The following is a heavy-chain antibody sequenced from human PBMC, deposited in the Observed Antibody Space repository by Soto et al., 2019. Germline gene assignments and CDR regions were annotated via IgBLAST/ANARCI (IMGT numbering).Heavy chain of an antibody. CDR3: AKERASLILLWLGESESFDY. V-gene: IGHV3-30*18. CDR1: GFTVNSSG. J-gene: IGHJ4*02. Sequence: HPGWSLRISCAASGFTVNSSGMDWAFKEQGKGLEWVAVISYDGSNKYYADSVKGRFTISRDNSKNTLYLQMNSLRAEDTAVYYCAKERASLILLWLGESESFDYWGQGTQVTVSS. D-gene: IGHD3-10*01. CDR2: ISYDGSNK.